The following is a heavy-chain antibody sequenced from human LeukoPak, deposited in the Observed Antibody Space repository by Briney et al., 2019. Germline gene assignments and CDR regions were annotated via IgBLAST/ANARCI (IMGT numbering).Heavy chain of an antibody. CDR3: TRGSGYSSGWNAFEI. J-gene: IGHJ3*02. V-gene: IGHV4-59*01. CDR2: IYYTGST. D-gene: IGHD6-19*01. CDR1: GGSISSYY. Sequence: SETLSLTCTVSGGSISSYYCSWIRQPQGKGLEWLGYIYYTGSTNYNTSLKSRVTISVDTSKNQFSLKLSSVTAADTAVYYCTRGSGYSSGWNAFEIWGQGTMVTVSS.